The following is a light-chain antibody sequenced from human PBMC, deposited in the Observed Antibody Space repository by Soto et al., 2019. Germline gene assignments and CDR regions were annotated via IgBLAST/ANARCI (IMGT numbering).Light chain of an antibody. V-gene: IGLV2-8*01. Sequence: QSALTQPPSASGSPGQSVTMSCTGTSSDVGGYNSVSWYQQHPGKAPKLMIYDVTKRPSGVPDRFSGSKSGNTASLTVSGLQAEDEADYYCSSFGGNNNWGVFGGGTKVTVL. CDR3: SSFGGNNNWGV. J-gene: IGLJ2*01. CDR2: DVT. CDR1: SSDVGGYNS.